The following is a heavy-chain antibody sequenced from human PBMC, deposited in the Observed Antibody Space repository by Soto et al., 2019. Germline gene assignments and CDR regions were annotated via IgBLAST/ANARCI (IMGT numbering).Heavy chain of an antibody. CDR1: GYTFTSYG. D-gene: IGHD6-13*01. V-gene: IGHV1-18*01. CDR3: ARVGVGLAAPRVWPY. CDR2: INPYNGNT. J-gene: IGHJ4*02. Sequence: QVQLAQSGAEVKKPGASVKVSCKASGYTFTSYGISWVRQAPGQGLEWMAWINPYNGNTKYAGRVLGRVTVTTDTSTATAYMEVRSLPSDDTAVFYCARVGVGLAAPRVWPYWGQGTPVTVSS.